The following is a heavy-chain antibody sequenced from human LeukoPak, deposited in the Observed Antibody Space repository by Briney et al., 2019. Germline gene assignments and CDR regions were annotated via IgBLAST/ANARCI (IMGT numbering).Heavy chain of an antibody. J-gene: IGHJ4*02. V-gene: IGHV3-23*01. CDR1: GFIFDSFA. D-gene: IGHD3-22*01. Sequence: GGSLRLSCVASGFIFDSFAMSWVRLAPGKGPEWVSGISGSGGQKFYADSVKGRFSISRGNSRRTLYLDMNSLTVDDTAIYYCAKDASYYYDSSSYHRSPPTKAYFDFWGQGTPVTVSS. CDR2: ISGSGGQK. CDR3: AKDASYYYDSSSYHRSPPTKAYFDF.